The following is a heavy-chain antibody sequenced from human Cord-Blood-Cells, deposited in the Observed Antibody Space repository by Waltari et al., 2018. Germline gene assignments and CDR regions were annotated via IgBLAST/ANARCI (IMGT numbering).Heavy chain of an antibody. V-gene: IGHV1-58*01. CDR3: AATPQLYCSSTSCYYYYYYGMDV. CDR2: IVVGSGNT. CDR1: GFTFTSSA. J-gene: IGHJ6*02. Sequence: QMQLVQSGPEVKKPGTSVKVSCKASGFTFTSSAVQWVRQARGQRLEWIGWIVVGSGNTNYAQKFQARVTMTGDMSTSTAYMELSSLRSEDTAVYYCAATPQLYCSSTSCYYYYYYGMDVWGQGTTVTVSS. D-gene: IGHD2-2*01.